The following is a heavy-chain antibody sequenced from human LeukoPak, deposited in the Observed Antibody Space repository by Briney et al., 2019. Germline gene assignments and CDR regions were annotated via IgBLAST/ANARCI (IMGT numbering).Heavy chain of an antibody. D-gene: IGHD3-22*01. CDR2: INHSGRT. V-gene: IGHV4-38-2*01. Sequence: SETLSLTCDVSGYSINFGRLWGCIRQPPEKGVEWIASINHSGRTYYTPSLKSRVTISVDTLKNQFSLKVTSVTAEDTAMYFCARGSSAVAHTMMRDWLDPWGQGTLVTVSS. J-gene: IGHJ5*02. CDR1: GYSINFGRL. CDR3: ARGSSAVAHTMMRDWLDP.